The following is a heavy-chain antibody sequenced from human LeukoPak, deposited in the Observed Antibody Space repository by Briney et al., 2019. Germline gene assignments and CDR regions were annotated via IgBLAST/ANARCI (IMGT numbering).Heavy chain of an antibody. V-gene: IGHV3-21*01. CDR2: ISSSSTYI. CDR3: AKETYGDYGFDY. CDR1: GFTVSSDY. D-gene: IGHD4-17*01. Sequence: PGGSLRLSCAASGFTVSSDYMTWVRQAPGKGLEWVSSISSSSTYIDYADSVKGRFTISRDNAKNSLYLQMNSLRAEDTAAYYCAKETYGDYGFDYWGQGTLVTVSS. J-gene: IGHJ4*02.